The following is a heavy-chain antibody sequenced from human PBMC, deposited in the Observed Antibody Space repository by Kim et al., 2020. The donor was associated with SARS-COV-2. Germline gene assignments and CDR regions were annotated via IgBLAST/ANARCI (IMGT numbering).Heavy chain of an antibody. D-gene: IGHD6-19*01. CDR3: ARANPRIAVATRSLRYFDL. V-gene: IGHV4-34*01. Sequence: SRVTISVDTSKNQFSLKRSSVTAADTAVYYCARANPRIAVATRSLRYFDLWGRGTLVTVSS. J-gene: IGHJ2*01.